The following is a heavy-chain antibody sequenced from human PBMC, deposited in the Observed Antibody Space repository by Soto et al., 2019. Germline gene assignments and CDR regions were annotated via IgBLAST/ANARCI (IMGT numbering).Heavy chain of an antibody. D-gene: IGHD2-2*01. Sequence: SSETLSLTCTVSGGSISSYYWSWIRQHPGKGLEWIGYIYYSGSTYYNPSLKSRVTISVDTSKNQFSLKLSSVTAADTAVYYCARDHGYCSSTSCSGHWFDPWGQGTLVTVSS. V-gene: IGHV4-59*06. CDR3: ARDHGYCSSTSCSGHWFDP. CDR2: IYYSGST. J-gene: IGHJ5*02. CDR1: GGSISSYY.